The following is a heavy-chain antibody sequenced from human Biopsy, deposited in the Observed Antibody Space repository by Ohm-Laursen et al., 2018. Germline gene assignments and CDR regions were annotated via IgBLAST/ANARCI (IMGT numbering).Heavy chain of an antibody. CDR3: ARIPILVVPAAIVYRHRRHLQGLDV. CDR1: GFSLNTRGMS. J-gene: IGHJ6*02. V-gene: IGHV2-70*16. Sequence: PTQTLTLTGTLSGFSLNTRGMSVTWTRQPPGKALEWLAPIDWDDAKFYNGSLKTRLTISKDTSENHVVLTLSNVDPVDTATYYCARIPILVVPAAIVYRHRRHLQGLDVWGQGTTVIVSS. CDR2: IDWDDAK. D-gene: IGHD2-2*02.